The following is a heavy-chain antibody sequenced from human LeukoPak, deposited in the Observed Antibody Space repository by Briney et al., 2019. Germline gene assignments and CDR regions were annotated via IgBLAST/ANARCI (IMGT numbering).Heavy chain of an antibody. V-gene: IGHV4-39*01. CDR3: ARRLRTSTPGTTGYFDF. CDR1: GFTFSSYA. J-gene: IGHJ4*03. Sequence: GSLRLSCAASGFTFSSYAMSWVRQAPGKGLEWIGSIYYSGHTYYNSSLRSRVAISVDTSKNQFSLKLTSLTAADTAVYYCARRLRTSTPGTTGYFDFWGQGTLVTVAS. CDR2: IYYSGHT. D-gene: IGHD1-1*01.